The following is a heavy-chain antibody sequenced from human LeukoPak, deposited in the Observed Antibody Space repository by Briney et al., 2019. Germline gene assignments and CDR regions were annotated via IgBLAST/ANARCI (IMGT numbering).Heavy chain of an antibody. CDR3: ARLTPLLNQYSGGWYVLKRAGKDAFDI. J-gene: IGHJ3*02. Sequence: PGGSLRLSCAASGFTFSSAWMSWVRQAPGKGLEWIGEINHSGSTNYNPSLKSRVTISVDTSKNQFSLKLSSVTAADTAVYYCARLTPLLNQYSGGWYVLKRAGKDAFDIWGQGTMVTVSS. CDR1: GFTFSSAW. D-gene: IGHD6-19*01. CDR2: INHSGST. V-gene: IGHV4-34*01.